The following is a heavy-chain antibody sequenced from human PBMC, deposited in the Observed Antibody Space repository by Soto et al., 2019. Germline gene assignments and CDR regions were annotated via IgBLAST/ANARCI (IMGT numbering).Heavy chain of an antibody. Sequence: QVQLGESGGGVVQPGRSLRLSCAASGFTFSSYGMHWVRQAPGKGLEWVAVISYDGSNKYYADSVKGRFTISRDNSKNTLYLQMNSLRAEDTAVYYCAKDISVWSSSSVFDYWGQGTLVTVSS. J-gene: IGHJ4*02. CDR1: GFTFSSYG. CDR3: AKDISVWSSSSVFDY. CDR2: ISYDGSNK. V-gene: IGHV3-30*18. D-gene: IGHD6-6*01.